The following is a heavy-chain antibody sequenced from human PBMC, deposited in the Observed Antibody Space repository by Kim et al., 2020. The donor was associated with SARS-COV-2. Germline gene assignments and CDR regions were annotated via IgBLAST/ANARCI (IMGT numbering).Heavy chain of an antibody. Sequence: YAESVKGRFTISRDNSKNTLYLQMNSLRAEDTAVYYCAKGSQNWNCAFDIWGQGTMVTVSS. J-gene: IGHJ3*02. V-gene: IGHV3-23*01. CDR3: AKGSQNWNCAFDI. D-gene: IGHD1-7*01.